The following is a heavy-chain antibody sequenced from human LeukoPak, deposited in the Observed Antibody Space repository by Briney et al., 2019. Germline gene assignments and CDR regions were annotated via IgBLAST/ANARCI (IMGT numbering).Heavy chain of an antibody. J-gene: IGHJ4*02. V-gene: IGHV4-61*02. Sequence: PSETLSLTCTVSGGSISSGSYYWSWIRQPAGKGLEWIGRIYTSGSTNYNPSLKSRVTISVDTSKNQFSLKLSSVTAADTAVYYCARLREWLRLLGRGARYFDYWGQGTLVTVSS. CDR2: IYTSGST. CDR1: GGSISSGSYY. D-gene: IGHD5-12*01. CDR3: ARLREWLRLLGRGARYFDY.